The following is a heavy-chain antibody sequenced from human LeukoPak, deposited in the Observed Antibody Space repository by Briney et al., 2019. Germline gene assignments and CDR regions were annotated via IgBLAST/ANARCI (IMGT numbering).Heavy chain of an antibody. CDR1: GGSVNSGSYY. D-gene: IGHD1-26*01. J-gene: IGHJ4*02. Sequence: SETLSLTCTVSGGSVNSGSYYWHWIRQPPGKGLEWIGYIYYSGSTNYNPSLKSRVTISVDTSKNQFSLKLSSVTAADTAVYYCAKAAYSGSYHSDYWGQGTLVTVSS. CDR2: IYYSGST. V-gene: IGHV4-61*01. CDR3: AKAAYSGSYHSDY.